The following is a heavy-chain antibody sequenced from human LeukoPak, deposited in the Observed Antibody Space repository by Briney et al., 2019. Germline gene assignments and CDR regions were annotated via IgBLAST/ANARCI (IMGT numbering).Heavy chain of an antibody. J-gene: IGHJ6*03. V-gene: IGHV3-30*02. CDR2: IRYDGSNK. Sequence: GGSLRLSCAASGFTFSSYGMHWVRQAPGKGLEWVAFIRYDGSNKYYADSVKGRFTISRDNSKNTLYLQMNSLRAEDTAVYYCAKDDIVKVGATPTRYYYYMDVWGKGTTVTVSS. CDR3: AKDDIVKVGATPTRYYYYMDV. CDR1: GFTFSSYG. D-gene: IGHD1-26*01.